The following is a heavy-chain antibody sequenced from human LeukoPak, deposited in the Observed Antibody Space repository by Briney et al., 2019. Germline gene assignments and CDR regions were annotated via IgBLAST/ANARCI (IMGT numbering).Heavy chain of an antibody. D-gene: IGHD4-23*01. CDR3: ARRDPTLAALGAFDI. V-gene: IGHV3-30*02. J-gene: IGHJ3*02. CDR1: GITFRNYA. Sequence: GGSLRLSCAASGITFRNYAMYWVRQAPGKGLEWVAFIRNDGNKKYHADSVKGRFTISRDNSKNTLYLQMNSLRPEDTAVYYCARRDPTLAALGAFDIWGQGTMVTVSS. CDR2: IRNDGNKK.